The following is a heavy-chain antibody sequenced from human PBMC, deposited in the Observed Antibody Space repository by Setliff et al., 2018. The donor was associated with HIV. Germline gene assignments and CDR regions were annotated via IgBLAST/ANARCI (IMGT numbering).Heavy chain of an antibody. J-gene: IGHJ4*02. CDR3: VREGVRRGLGSGSFRYRAYYFDQ. Sequence: LSLTCTVSGGSISTSSSYWGWIRQPPGKGLEWIGSIYYSGNTYSSPSLKSRITISVDTSKNQFSLNLRSVTAADTAVYYCVREGVRRGLGSGSFRYRAYYFDQWGQGTLVTVSS. CDR1: GGSISTSSSY. D-gene: IGHD3-10*01. V-gene: IGHV4-39*07. CDR2: IYYSGNT.